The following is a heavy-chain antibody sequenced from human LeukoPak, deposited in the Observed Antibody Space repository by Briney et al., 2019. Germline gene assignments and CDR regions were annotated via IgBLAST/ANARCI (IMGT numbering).Heavy chain of an antibody. V-gene: IGHV1-69*13. D-gene: IGHD1-26*01. Sequence: ASVKVSCKASGGTFSSYAISWVRQAPGQGPEWMGGIIPIFGTANYAQKFQGRVTITADESTSTAYMERSSLRSEDTAVYYCARGGHSGSYLDAFDIWGQGTMVTVSS. CDR2: IIPIFGTA. J-gene: IGHJ3*02. CDR1: GGTFSSYA. CDR3: ARGGHSGSYLDAFDI.